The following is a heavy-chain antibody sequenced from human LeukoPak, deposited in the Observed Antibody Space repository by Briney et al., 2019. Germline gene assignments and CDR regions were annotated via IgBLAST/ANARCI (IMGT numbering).Heavy chain of an antibody. Sequence: GGSLRLSCAASGFSFSDYDMTWIRQAPGKGLEWLSYISSSSSRTNYADSVKGRFTISRDNAKNSLSLQVNSLRADDTAVYYCARDSGVTYYYNSRGYSDAFDIWGQRTMVTVSS. CDR3: ARDSGVTYYYNSRGYSDAFDI. D-gene: IGHD3-22*01. V-gene: IGHV3-11*06. J-gene: IGHJ3*02. CDR2: ISSSSSRT. CDR1: GFSFSDYD.